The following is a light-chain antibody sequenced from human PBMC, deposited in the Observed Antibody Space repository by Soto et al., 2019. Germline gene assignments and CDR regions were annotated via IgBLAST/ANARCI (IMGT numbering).Light chain of an antibody. V-gene: IGLV2-14*03. Sequence: QSVLTQPASVSGSPGQSITISCTGTSSDVGGYNYVCWYQHHPGKAPKLIIFDVTYRPSGVSNRFSGSKSGNTASLTISGLQPEDEADYYCSSYSRTNTVLFGGGTQLTVL. CDR1: SSDVGGYNY. CDR3: SSYSRTNTVL. J-gene: IGLJ2*01. CDR2: DVT.